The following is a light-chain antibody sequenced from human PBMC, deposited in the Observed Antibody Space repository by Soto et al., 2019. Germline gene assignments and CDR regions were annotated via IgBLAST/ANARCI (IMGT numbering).Light chain of an antibody. CDR1: QGISSY. CDR2: AAS. CDR3: QQLFDSPIT. J-gene: IGKJ5*01. V-gene: IGKV1-8*01. Sequence: ALRMTQSPSSFSASTGDRVTIXXRASQGISSYLAWYQQKPGKAPKVXIYAASTLQSGVPSRFSGSGSGTDFTLTISCLQSEDFATYYCQQLFDSPITFGQGTRLEIK.